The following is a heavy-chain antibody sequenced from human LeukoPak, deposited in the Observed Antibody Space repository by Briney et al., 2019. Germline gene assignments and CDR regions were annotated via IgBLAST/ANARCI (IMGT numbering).Heavy chain of an antibody. Sequence: ASVKVSCKASGYTFTGYYMHWVRQAPGQGLEWMGWINPNSGGTNYAQKFQGRVTMTRDTSISTAYMELSRLRSDDTAVYYCAREGIAAAGEKEFDYWGQGTLVTVSS. CDR2: INPNSGGT. CDR3: AREGIAAAGEKEFDY. D-gene: IGHD6-13*01. CDR1: GYTFTGYY. J-gene: IGHJ4*02. V-gene: IGHV1-2*02.